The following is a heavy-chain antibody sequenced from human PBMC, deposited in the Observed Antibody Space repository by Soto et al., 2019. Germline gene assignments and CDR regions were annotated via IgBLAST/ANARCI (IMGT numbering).Heavy chain of an antibody. D-gene: IGHD6-19*01. V-gene: IGHV3-74*01. Sequence: SLRLSCAASGFTFSSYWMHWVRQAPGKGLVWVSRINSDGSSTSYADSVKGRFTISRDNAKNTLYLQMNSLRAEDTAVYYCTTSSGWFDEAAFDIWCQGTMVTVS. CDR1: GFTFSSYW. J-gene: IGHJ3*02. CDR2: INSDGSST. CDR3: TTSSGWFDEAAFDI.